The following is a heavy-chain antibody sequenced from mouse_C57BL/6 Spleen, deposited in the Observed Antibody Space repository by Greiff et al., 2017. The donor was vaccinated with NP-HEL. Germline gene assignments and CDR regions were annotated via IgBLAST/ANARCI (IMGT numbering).Heavy chain of an antibody. CDR3: ARNEGDNAMDY. Sequence: QVQLQQSGAELVKPGASVKISCKASGYAFSSYWMNWVKQRPGKGLEWIGQIYPGDGDTNYNGKFKGKATLTADRSSSTAYMQLSSLTSEDSAVYFCARNEGDNAMDYWGQGTSVTVSS. CDR1: GYAFSSYW. V-gene: IGHV1-80*01. D-gene: IGHD1-3*01. J-gene: IGHJ4*01. CDR2: IYPGDGDT.